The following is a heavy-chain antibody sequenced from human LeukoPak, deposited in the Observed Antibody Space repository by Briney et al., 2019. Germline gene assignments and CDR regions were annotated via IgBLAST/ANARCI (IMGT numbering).Heavy chain of an antibody. V-gene: IGHV3-9*01. CDR2: ISWNSGSI. CDR1: GFTFDDYA. CDR3: AKGGIGYYYENAFDI. Sequence: PGGSLRLSCAASGFTFDDYAMHWVRQAPGKGLEWVSGISWNSGSIGYADSVKGRFTISRDNAKNSLYLQMNSLRAEDTALYYCAKGGIGYYYENAFDIWGQGTMVTVSS. J-gene: IGHJ3*02. D-gene: IGHD3-22*01.